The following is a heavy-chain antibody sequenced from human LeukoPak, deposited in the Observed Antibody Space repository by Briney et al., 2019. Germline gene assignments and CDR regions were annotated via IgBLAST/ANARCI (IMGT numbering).Heavy chain of an antibody. CDR3: ARGSVHYYGMGV. Sequence: SETLSLTCAVSGYSISSSNWWGWIRPPPGKGLEWIGYIYYSGSPYYNPHLKSRLTMSVDTSKIQFSLKLSSVTAVDTAVYYCARGSVHYYGMGVWGQGTTVTVSS. D-gene: IGHD3-10*01. CDR2: IYYSGSP. V-gene: IGHV4-28*03. CDR1: GYSISSSNW. J-gene: IGHJ6*02.